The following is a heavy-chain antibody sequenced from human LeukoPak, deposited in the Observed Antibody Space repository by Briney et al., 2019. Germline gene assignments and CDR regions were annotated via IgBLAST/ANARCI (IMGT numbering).Heavy chain of an antibody. V-gene: IGHV3-66*01. CDR2: IYTGDST. CDR1: GFTFSSYS. J-gene: IGHJ4*02. Sequence: GGSLRLSCAASGFTFSSYSIKWVRQAPGKGLQWVSSIYTGDSTFASDSIKGRFIISRDNSQNSIYLQMNSLRVDDTAVYFCARGTLGSGYDYWGQGTLVTVSS. D-gene: IGHD6-19*01. CDR3: ARGTLGSGYDY.